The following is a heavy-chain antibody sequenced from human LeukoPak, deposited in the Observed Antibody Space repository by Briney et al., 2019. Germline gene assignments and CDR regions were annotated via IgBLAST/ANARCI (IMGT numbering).Heavy chain of an antibody. CDR3: ARGWGLLWFGELGNWFDP. D-gene: IGHD3-10*01. J-gene: IGHJ5*02. V-gene: IGHV4-34*01. CDR1: GGSFSGYY. Sequence: PSETLSLTCAVYGGSFSGYYWSWIRQPPGKGLEWIGEINHSRSTNYNPSLKSRVTISVDTSKNQFSLKLSSVTAADTAVYYCARGWGLLWFGELGNWFDPWGQGTLVTVSS. CDR2: INHSRST.